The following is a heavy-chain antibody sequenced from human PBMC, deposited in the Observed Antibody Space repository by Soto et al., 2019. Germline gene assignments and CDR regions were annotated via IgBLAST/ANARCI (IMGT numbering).Heavy chain of an antibody. CDR2: LWSAGLT. CDR1: GFTVSSNY. D-gene: IGHD2-15*01. CDR3: ARELPPDL. V-gene: IGHV3-53*01. Sequence: PEGSLKLSCAASGFTVSSNYMTWVRQAPGKGLEWVSILWSAGLTYYADSVKGRFTISRDNSKNTLYLQMNSLRAEDSAVYYCARELPPDLWGQGTLVTVSS. J-gene: IGHJ5*02.